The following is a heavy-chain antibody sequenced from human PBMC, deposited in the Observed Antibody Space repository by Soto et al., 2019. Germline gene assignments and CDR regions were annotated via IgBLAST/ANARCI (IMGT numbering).Heavy chain of an antibody. CDR1: GFTFSSYA. V-gene: IGHV3-30-3*01. Sequence: GGSLRLSCAASGFTFSSYAMHWVRQAPGKGLEWVAVISYDGSNKYYADSVKGRFTISRDNSKNTLYLQMNSLRAEDTAVYYCARVSSGHSPPEYFQHWGQGTLVTVSS. J-gene: IGHJ1*01. D-gene: IGHD3-22*01. CDR3: ARVSSGHSPPEYFQH. CDR2: ISYDGSNK.